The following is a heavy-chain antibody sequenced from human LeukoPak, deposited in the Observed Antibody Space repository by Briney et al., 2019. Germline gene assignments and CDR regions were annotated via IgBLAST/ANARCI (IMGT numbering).Heavy chain of an antibody. CDR3: ARGGTYCSSTSCEEDWFDP. Sequence: GGSLRLSCAASGFTFSGYSMNWVRRAPGKGLEWISYISGRSNPIYYADSMRGRFTISRDNAKNSLYLQMNSLRAEDTAVYYCARGGTYCSSTSCEEDWFDPWGRGTLVTVSS. CDR2: ISGRSNPI. D-gene: IGHD2-2*01. CDR1: GFTFSGYS. V-gene: IGHV3-48*01. J-gene: IGHJ5*02.